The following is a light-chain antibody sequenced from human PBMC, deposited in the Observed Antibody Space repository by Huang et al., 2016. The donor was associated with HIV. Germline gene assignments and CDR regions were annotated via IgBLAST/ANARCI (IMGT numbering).Light chain of an antibody. Sequence: EIVLTQSPVTLSLSPGEGASLSCRASQGVHNSYLAWYQQKPGQAPRLLLFGAAERATGVPHRFRGSESGTDFTLTISGLDPEDFAVYYCQQYGTLPYTFGQGTKLEI. CDR3: QQYGTLPYT. V-gene: IGKV3-20*01. J-gene: IGKJ2*01. CDR1: QGVHNSY. CDR2: GAA.